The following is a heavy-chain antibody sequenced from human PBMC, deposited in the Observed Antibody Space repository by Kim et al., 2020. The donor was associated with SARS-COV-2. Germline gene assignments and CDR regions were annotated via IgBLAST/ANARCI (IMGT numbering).Heavy chain of an antibody. V-gene: IGHV1-46*04. CDR2: ST. CDR3: ARVLSLVVWDH. Sequence: STPRAQNLQGRVTVTTDTSTSTVYMNLGSLRSEDTAVYYCARVLSLVVWDHWGQGTLVTVSA. J-gene: IGHJ4*02. D-gene: IGHD2-15*01.